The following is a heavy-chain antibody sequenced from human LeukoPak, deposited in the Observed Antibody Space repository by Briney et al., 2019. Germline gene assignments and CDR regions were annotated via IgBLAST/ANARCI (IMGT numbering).Heavy chain of an antibody. CDR3: ARDVWVANWFDP. V-gene: IGHV1-2*02. J-gene: IGHJ5*02. CDR1: GYTFTGSY. Sequence: ASVKVSCKASGYTFTGSYMHWVRQAPGQGLEWMGWINPNSGGTNYAQKFQGRVTMTRDTSISTAYMEPSRLRSDDTAVYYCARDVWVANWFDPWGQGTLVAVSS. D-gene: IGHD3-16*01. CDR2: INPNSGGT.